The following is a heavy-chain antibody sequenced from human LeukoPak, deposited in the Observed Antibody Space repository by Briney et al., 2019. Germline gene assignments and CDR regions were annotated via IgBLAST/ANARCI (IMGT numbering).Heavy chain of an antibody. Sequence: SETLSLTCAVYGGSFSAYYWSWIRQPPGKGLEWIGEINHSGTTNYNPSLKTRVTISKDTSKNQFFLKLYFLTAADTAMYYCARGRWDVRFQYWGQGTLVTVSS. V-gene: IGHV4-34*01. CDR2: INHSGTT. CDR3: ARGRWDVRFQY. D-gene: IGHD4-23*01. CDR1: GGSFSAYY. J-gene: IGHJ1*01.